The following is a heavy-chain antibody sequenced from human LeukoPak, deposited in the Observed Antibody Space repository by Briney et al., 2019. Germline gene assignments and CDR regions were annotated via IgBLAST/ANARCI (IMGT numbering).Heavy chain of an antibody. Sequence: ASVKVPCKASGYTFTSYAMHWVRQAPGQRLEWMGWISAHNGNTNYAQNLQDRVTMAIDTSTTTAYVELRNLRSDDTAVYYCARGRGTYYYFDSWGQGALVTVSS. CDR1: GYTFTSYA. CDR3: ARGRGTYYYFDS. J-gene: IGHJ4*02. V-gene: IGHV1-18*01. CDR2: ISAHNGNT. D-gene: IGHD1-26*01.